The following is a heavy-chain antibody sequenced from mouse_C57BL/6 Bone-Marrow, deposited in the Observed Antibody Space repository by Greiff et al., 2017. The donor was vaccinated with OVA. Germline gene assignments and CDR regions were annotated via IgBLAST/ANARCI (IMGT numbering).Heavy chain of an antibody. CDR1: GFSLSTFGMG. J-gene: IGHJ2*01. CDR2: TWFDDDN. V-gene: IGHV8-8*01. Sequence: QVTLKVSGPGILQPSKTRRGAWSFSGFSLSTFGMGVGWIRQPPWKGLEWLAPTWFDDDNYYNPALKSRLTISKDTSKNQVFLKIANVDTADTATYYCARIAGITTVPLDYWGQGTTLTVSS. CDR3: ARIAGITTVPLDY. D-gene: IGHD1-1*01.